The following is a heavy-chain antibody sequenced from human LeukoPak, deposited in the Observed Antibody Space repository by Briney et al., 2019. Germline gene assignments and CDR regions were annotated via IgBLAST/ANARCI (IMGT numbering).Heavy chain of an antibody. CDR1: GFPLSSNY. V-gene: IGHV3-53*01. Sequence: PGGSLSLSCAASGFPLSSNYMSWVRPAPGKGLEWVSVIYSGGSTYYADSVEGRFTISRDNSKNTLYLQMNSLRAEDTAVYYCARDVNRASWYFDLWGRGTLVTVSS. CDR2: IYSGGST. D-gene: IGHD3-16*02. J-gene: IGHJ2*01. CDR3: ARDVNRASWYFDL.